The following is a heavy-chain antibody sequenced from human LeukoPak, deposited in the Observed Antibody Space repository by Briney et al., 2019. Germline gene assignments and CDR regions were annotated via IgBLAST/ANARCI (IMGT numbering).Heavy chain of an antibody. CDR2: INHSGST. Sequence: PSETLSLTCAVYGGSFSGYYWSWISQPPGKGLEWVGEINHSGSTNYNPSLKSRVTISVATSKNQFSLKLSSVTAADTAVYYCARGRGRTIFGVVYYYYYYGMDVWGQGTTVTVSS. D-gene: IGHD3-3*01. V-gene: IGHV4-34*01. CDR1: GGSFSGYY. J-gene: IGHJ6*02. CDR3: ARGRGRTIFGVVYYYYYYGMDV.